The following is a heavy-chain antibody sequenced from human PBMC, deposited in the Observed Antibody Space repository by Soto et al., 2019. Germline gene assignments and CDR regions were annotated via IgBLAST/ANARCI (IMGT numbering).Heavy chain of an antibody. V-gene: IGHV1-18*01. J-gene: IGHJ6*02. Sequence: ASVKVSCKASGYTFTSYGISWVRQAPGQGLEWMGWISANDGSTNYAQKFQGRVTMTRDTSTSTVYMELSSLRSEDTAVYYCARGPPGYCSGGSCYGANYYYGMDVWGQGTTVTVSS. CDR3: ARGPPGYCSGGSCYGANYYYGMDV. CDR2: ISANDGST. CDR1: GYTFTSYG. D-gene: IGHD2-15*01.